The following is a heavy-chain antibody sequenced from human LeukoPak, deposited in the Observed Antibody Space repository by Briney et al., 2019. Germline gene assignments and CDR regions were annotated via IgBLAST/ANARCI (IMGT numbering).Heavy chain of an antibody. J-gene: IGHJ4*02. D-gene: IGHD4-23*01. V-gene: IGHV3-21*01. Sequence: GGSLRLSCAASGFTFSRYSMNWVRQAPGKGLEWVSSISISSNYIYYTDSLKGRFTISRDNAKNSLYLQMNSLRAEDTAVYYCARAPADYGGNPSFDYWGQGTLVTVSS. CDR2: ISISSNYI. CDR3: ARAPADYGGNPSFDY. CDR1: GFTFSRYS.